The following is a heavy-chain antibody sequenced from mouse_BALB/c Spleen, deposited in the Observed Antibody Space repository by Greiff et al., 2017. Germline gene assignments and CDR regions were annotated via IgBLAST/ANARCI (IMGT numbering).Heavy chain of an antibody. CDR1: GFSLTSYG. D-gene: IGHD1-2*01. CDR2: IWAGGST. CDR3: ARELRLRGYYFDY. V-gene: IGHV2-9*02. Sequence: VMLVESGPGLVAPSQSLSITCTVSGFSLTSYGVHWVRQPPGKGLEWLGVIWAGGSTNYNSALMSRLSISKDNSKSQVFLKMNSLQTDDTAMYYCARELRLRGYYFDYWGQGTTLTVSS. J-gene: IGHJ2*01.